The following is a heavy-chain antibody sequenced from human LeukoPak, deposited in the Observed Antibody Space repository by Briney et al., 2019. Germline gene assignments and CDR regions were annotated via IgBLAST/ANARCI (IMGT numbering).Heavy chain of an antibody. Sequence: KPSETLSLTCTVAGGSISSSSYYWGWIRQPPGKGLEWIGSIYYSGSTYYNPSLKSRVTISVDTSKNQFSLKLSSVTAADTAVYYCSRAADYYDSSGPLHDYWGQGTLVTVSS. V-gene: IGHV4-39*07. CDR3: SRAADYYDSSGPLHDY. J-gene: IGHJ4*02. CDR1: GGSISSSSYY. CDR2: IYYSGST. D-gene: IGHD3-22*01.